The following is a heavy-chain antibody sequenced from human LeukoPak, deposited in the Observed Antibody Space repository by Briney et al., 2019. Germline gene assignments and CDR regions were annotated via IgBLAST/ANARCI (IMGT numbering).Heavy chain of an antibody. CDR1: GGSISDYY. V-gene: IGHV4-4*07. CDR3: ARGPYSRYYYYHYMDV. D-gene: IGHD6-13*01. J-gene: IGHJ6*03. Sequence: SETLSLTCTVSGGSISDYYWSWIRQPAGKGLEWIGRIYASGNTNYNPSLKSRVTMSLDTSKNQFPLKLNSVTAADTAVYYCARGPYSRYYYYHYMDVWGKGTTVTVSS. CDR2: IYASGNT.